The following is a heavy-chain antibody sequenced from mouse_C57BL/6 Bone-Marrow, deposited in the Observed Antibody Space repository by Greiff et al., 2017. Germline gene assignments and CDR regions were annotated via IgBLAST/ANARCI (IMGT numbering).Heavy chain of an antibody. CDR1: GYTFTSYW. V-gene: IGHV1-59*01. Sequence: LQQPGAELVRPGTSVKLSCKASGYTFTSYWMHWVKQRPGQGLEWIGVIDPSDSYTNYNQKFKGKATLTVDTSSSTAYMQLSSLTSEDSAVYYCARLLRHGDYWGQGTSVTVSS. J-gene: IGHJ4*01. CDR2: IDPSDSYT. D-gene: IGHD1-2*01. CDR3: ARLLRHGDY.